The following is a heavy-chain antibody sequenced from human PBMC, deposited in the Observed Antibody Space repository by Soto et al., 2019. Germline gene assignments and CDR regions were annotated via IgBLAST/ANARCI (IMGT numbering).Heavy chain of an antibody. Sequence: ASVKVSCKASGYTFTSYAMHWVRQAPGQRLEWMGWINAGNGNTKYSQKFQGRVTITRDTSASTAYMELSSLRSEDTAVYYCASHYRRRGWEWATEPLFDYWGQGTLVTVSS. J-gene: IGHJ4*02. V-gene: IGHV1-3*01. CDR2: INAGNGNT. D-gene: IGHD6-19*01. CDR1: GYTFTSYA. CDR3: ASHYRRRGWEWATEPLFDY.